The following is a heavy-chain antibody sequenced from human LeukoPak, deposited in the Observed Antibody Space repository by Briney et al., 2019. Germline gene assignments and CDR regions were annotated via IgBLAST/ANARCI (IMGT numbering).Heavy chain of an antibody. J-gene: IGHJ4*02. D-gene: IGHD3-22*01. CDR2: IFYSVST. V-gene: IGHV4-59*11. CDR1: GGSISSHY. CDR3: ARGGGVTYYDSTGYLWHFDY. Sequence: SESLSLTCTVSGGSISSHYWSWIRQPPGKGLEWIGYIFYSVSTKFNPSLKSRVTISVDTSKNQFSLKLSSVAAADTAVYYCARGGGVTYYDSTGYLWHFDYWGQGTLVTV.